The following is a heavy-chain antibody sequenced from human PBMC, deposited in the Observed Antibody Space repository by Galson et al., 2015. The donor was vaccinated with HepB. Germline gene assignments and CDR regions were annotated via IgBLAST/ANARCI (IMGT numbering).Heavy chain of an antibody. CDR1: GDSVSSNSAA. J-gene: IGHJ3*02. CDR3: ARAAVTAHGNAFDI. V-gene: IGHV6-1*01. CDR2: TYYRSKWYD. Sequence: CAISGDSVSSNSAAWNWIRQSPSRGLEWLGRTYYRSKWYDDYAVSVKSRITINPDTSKNQFSLQLNSVTPEDTAVYYCARAAVTAHGNAFDIWGQGTMVTVSS. D-gene: IGHD6-19*01.